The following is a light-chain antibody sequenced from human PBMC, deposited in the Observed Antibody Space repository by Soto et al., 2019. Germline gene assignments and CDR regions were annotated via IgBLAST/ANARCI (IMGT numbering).Light chain of an antibody. J-gene: IGKJ4*01. Sequence: DIQLTQFPSSLSASQGDRFHITCRVSKNIRNYFNWYQHKTGEAAKVLLYGAACLQSGVPSRCSGSGACTNYSLTINSLQPEDYATYYCQQSYNIQALTFGGGTKVDIK. CDR1: KNIRNY. V-gene: IGKV1-39*01. CDR3: QQSYNIQALT. CDR2: GAA.